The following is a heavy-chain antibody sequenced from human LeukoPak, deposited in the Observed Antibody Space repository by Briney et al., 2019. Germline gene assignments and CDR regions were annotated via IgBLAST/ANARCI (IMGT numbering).Heavy chain of an antibody. CDR1: GFTFYSYS. CDR3: AREVEEPTSSTSPDY. J-gene: IGHJ4*02. D-gene: IGHD2-2*01. Sequence: GGSLRLSCAASGFTFYSYSMNWVRQAPGKGLEWVSYISSSGSTIYYADSVKGRFTISRDNAKNSLYLQMNSLRAEDTAVYYCAREVEEPTSSTSPDYWGQGTLVTVSS. CDR2: ISSSGSTI. V-gene: IGHV3-48*04.